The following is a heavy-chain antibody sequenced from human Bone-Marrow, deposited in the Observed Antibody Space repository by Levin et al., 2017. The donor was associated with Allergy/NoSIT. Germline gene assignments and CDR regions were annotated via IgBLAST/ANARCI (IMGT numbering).Heavy chain of an antibody. CDR1: GYTFTGYY. CDR3: ARVRGGRKQQLVGGGLWYYYYGMDV. Sequence: ASVKVSCKASGYTFTGYYMHWVRQAPGQGLEWMGWINPNSGGTNYAQKFQGRVTMTRDTSISTAYMELSRLRSDDTAVYYCARVRGGRKQQLVGGGLWYYYYGMDVWGQGTTVTVSS. J-gene: IGHJ6*02. D-gene: IGHD6-13*01. CDR2: INPNSGGT. V-gene: IGHV1-2*02.